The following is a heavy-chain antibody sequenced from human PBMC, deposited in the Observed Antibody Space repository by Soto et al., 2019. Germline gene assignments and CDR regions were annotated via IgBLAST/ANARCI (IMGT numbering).Heavy chain of an antibody. CDR1: VFTFSSYE. V-gene: IGHV3-48*03. J-gene: IGHJ6*02. CDR2: ISSSGSTI. Sequence: GWSLRLSCASSVFTFSSYEMNWVRQAPGKGLEWVSYISSSGSTIYYADSVKGRFTISRDNAKNSLYLQVNSLRAEDTAVYYCARDQGMTRYGMDVWGQGTTVTVSS. CDR3: ARDQGMTRYGMDV. D-gene: IGHD3-10*01.